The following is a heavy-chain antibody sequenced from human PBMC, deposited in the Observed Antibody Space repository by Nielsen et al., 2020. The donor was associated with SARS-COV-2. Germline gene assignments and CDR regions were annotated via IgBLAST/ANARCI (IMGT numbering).Heavy chain of an antibody. Sequence: SEKRSLTCTVSGDSITSGGAHWSWIRHHPSRGLEWLGFTSYDGNTYSNPSLESRLIISVDTSENQFSLRLNSVTAADTAIYFCARGAAWFDPWGQGTRVTVSS. D-gene: IGHD2-15*01. J-gene: IGHJ5*02. CDR3: ARGAAWFDP. CDR1: GDSITSGGAH. CDR2: TSYDGNT. V-gene: IGHV4-31*03.